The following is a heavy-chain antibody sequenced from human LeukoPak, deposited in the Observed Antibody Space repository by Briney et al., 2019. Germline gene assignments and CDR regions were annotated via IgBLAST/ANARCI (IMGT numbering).Heavy chain of an antibody. CDR3: ARDRSSGYYRFDY. J-gene: IGHJ4*02. V-gene: IGHV3-66*01. CDR1: GFTVSSNY. Sequence: GGSLRLSCAASGFTVSSNYMSWVRQAPGKGLEWVSVIYSGGSTYYADSVKGRFTISRDNSKNTLYLQMNSLRAEDTAVYYCARDRSSGYYRFDYWGQGTLVTVSS. D-gene: IGHD3-22*01. CDR2: IYSGGST.